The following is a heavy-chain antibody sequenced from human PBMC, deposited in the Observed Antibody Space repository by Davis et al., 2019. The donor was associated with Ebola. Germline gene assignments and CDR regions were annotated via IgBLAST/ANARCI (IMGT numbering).Heavy chain of an antibody. J-gene: IGHJ6*04. CDR2: ISDHGGDT. Sequence: PGGSLKLSCAASGFTFSNYAMSWVRQAPGKGLEWVSTISDHGGDTYYADSVKGRFTISRDNSKNTLYLQMNSLRAEDTAVFYSAKRATVKVAGANYYNAMDVWGKGTTVTVSS. CDR1: GFTFSNYA. CDR3: AKRATVKVAGANYYNAMDV. V-gene: IGHV3-23*01. D-gene: IGHD6-19*01.